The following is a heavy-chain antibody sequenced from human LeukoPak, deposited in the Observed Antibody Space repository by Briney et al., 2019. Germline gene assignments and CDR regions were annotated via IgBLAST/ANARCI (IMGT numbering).Heavy chain of an antibody. CDR1: GDSISTSNSY. CDR3: AREGSEYSSSWPNYYMDV. D-gene: IGHD6-13*01. V-gene: IGHV4-39*07. Sequence: SETLSLTCTVSGDSISTSNSYWGWIRQPPGKGLEWIGSIYYSGNTYYNASLKSRVTISVDTSKNQFSLKLSSVTAADTAVYYCAREGSEYSSSWPNYYMDVWGKGTTVTISS. CDR2: IYYSGNT. J-gene: IGHJ6*03.